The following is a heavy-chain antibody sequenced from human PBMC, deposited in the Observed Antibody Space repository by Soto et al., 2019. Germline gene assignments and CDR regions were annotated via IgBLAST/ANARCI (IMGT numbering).Heavy chain of an antibody. CDR1: GYTFTNYG. D-gene: IGHD6-13*01. Sequence: ASVKVSCKASGYTFTNYGISLVRQAPVQVPELIVWIIAYNFNTNYSQTLQGRFTITTYTSTITSFIELRSLRSDYTAMYYCARGGSSWPAEYYQHWGQGTLVTVS. J-gene: IGHJ1*01. CDR2: IIAYNFNT. CDR3: ARGGSSWPAEYYQH. V-gene: IGHV1-18*01.